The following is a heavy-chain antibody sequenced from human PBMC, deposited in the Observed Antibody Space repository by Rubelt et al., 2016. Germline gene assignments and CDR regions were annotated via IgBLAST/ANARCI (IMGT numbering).Heavy chain of an antibody. CDR2: INDGEST. D-gene: IGHD7-27*01. J-gene: IGHJ5*01. V-gene: IGHV4-39*07. CDR3: AKHTESRLSGDFDF. Sequence: QLQLQESGPGLVKPSETLSLTCTVSGDSLSSSSYRWGWIRQPPGKGLEWIGEINDGESTNYTPSLTSSLTISIDASQSQFSLKLSSVTAADTAVYYCAKHTESRLSGDFDFWGQGILVTVSS. CDR1: GDSLSSSSYR.